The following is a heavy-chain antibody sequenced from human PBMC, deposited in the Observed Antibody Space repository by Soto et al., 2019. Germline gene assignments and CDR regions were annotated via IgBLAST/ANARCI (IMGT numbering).Heavy chain of an antibody. V-gene: IGHV3-7*01. D-gene: IGHD6-13*01. J-gene: IGHJ4*02. CDR2: IKQDGSEK. CDR1: GFTFSSYS. Sequence: GGSLRLSCAASGFTFSSYSMNWVRQAPGKGLEWVANIKQDGSEKYYVDSVKGRFTISRDNAKNSLYLQMNSLRAEDTAVYYCARDPIPGYSSSWFDYWGQGTLVTVSS. CDR3: ARDPIPGYSSSWFDY.